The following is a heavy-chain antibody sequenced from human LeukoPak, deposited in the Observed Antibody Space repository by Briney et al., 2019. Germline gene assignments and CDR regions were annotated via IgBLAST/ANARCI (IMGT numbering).Heavy chain of an antibody. V-gene: IGHV3-30*03. CDR3: ARRSYGIAVADLHYYYYMDV. J-gene: IGHJ6*03. CDR2: ISYDGSNK. CDR1: GFTFSSYG. Sequence: GGSLRLSCAASGFTFSSYGMHWVRQAPGKGLEWVAVISYDGSNKYYADSVKGRFTISRDNSKNTLYLQMNSLRAEDTAVYYCARRSYGIAVADLHYYYYMDVWGKGTTVTVSS. D-gene: IGHD6-19*01.